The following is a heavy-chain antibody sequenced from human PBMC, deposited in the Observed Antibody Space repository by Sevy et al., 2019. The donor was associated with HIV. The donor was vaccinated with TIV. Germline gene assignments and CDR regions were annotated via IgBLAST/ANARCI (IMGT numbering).Heavy chain of an antibody. Sequence: GGSLRLSCVASGFTFSDYYMSWIRQAPGKGLEWVSYISTGSTYTSYADSVKGRFTVSRDNSENSLYLQMNSLRAEDTAVYYCARVRYNYGSYYFDYWGQGTLVTVSS. CDR3: ARVRYNYGSYYFDY. J-gene: IGHJ4*02. CDR1: GFTFSDYY. D-gene: IGHD5-18*01. CDR2: ISTGSTYT. V-gene: IGHV3-11*06.